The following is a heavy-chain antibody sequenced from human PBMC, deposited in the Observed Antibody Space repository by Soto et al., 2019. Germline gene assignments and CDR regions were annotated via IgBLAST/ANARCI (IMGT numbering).Heavy chain of an antibody. CDR2: ISSSGSTI. V-gene: IGHV3-11*01. CDR3: ASPRFYGEHDAFDI. CDR1: GFTFSDYD. Sequence: PGGSLRLSCAASGFTFSDYDMSWIRQAPGKGLEWVSYISSSGSTIYYADSVKGRFTISRDNAKNSLYLQMNSLRAEDTAVYYCASPRFYGEHDAFDIWGQGTMVTVS. J-gene: IGHJ3*02. D-gene: IGHD4-17*01.